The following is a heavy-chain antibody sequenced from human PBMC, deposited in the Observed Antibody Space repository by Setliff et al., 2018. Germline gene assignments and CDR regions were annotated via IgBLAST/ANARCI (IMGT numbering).Heavy chain of an antibody. CDR1: GFTFSSYG. Sequence: PGGSLRLSCAASGFTFSSYGMHWVRQAPGKGLEWVAFTRLDGSNEYYADSVKGRFTISRDNSKNTLYLQMNSLRAEDTAVYYCAKDPNSGTYYGYFDYWGQGTLVTVSS. V-gene: IGHV3-30*02. J-gene: IGHJ4*02. D-gene: IGHD1-26*01. CDR3: AKDPNSGTYYGYFDY. CDR2: TRLDGSNE.